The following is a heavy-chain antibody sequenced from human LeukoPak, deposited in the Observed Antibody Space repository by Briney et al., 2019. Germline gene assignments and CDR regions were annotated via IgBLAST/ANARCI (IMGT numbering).Heavy chain of an antibody. D-gene: IGHD3-16*01. CDR1: GVTVNYNF. V-gene: IGHV3-66*02. CDR2: IYSDSSA. CDR3: ARGGGGVILF. J-gene: IGHJ4*02. Sequence: GGSLRLSCAASGVTVNYNFMSWVRQAPGKGLEWVSVIYSDSSADYADSVKGRFTISRDNSKNTLYLQMNSLRAEDTAVYYCARGGGGVILFWGQGTLVTVSS.